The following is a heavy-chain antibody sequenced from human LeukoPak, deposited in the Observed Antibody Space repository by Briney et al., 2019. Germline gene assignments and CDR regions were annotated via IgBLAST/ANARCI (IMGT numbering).Heavy chain of an antibody. Sequence: GESLKISWKGSGYSFTSYWIGWVRQMPGKGLEWIGIIYPGDYDTRYSPSFQGQVTISAHKSISTAYLQWSSLKASDTAMYYCASFRGSYSSHFDYWGQGTLVTVSS. CDR2: IYPGDYDT. D-gene: IGHD1-26*01. CDR1: GYSFTSYW. J-gene: IGHJ4*02. CDR3: ASFRGSYSSHFDY. V-gene: IGHV5-51*01.